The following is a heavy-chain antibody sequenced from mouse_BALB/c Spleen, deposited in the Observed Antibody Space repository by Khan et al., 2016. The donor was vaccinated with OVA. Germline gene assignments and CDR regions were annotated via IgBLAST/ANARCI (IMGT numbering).Heavy chain of an antibody. CDR3: AKQLILHPYYFDY. D-gene: IGHD1-3*01. V-gene: IGHV2-6-5*01. Sequence: QMQLEESGPGLVAPSQSLSITCTVSGFSLTDYGVSWIRQPPGKGLEWLGVIWGGGITYYNSALKSRLSISKDNSKSQVFLKMNSLQTDDTAMYYCAKQLILHPYYFDYWGQGTTLTVSS. CDR1: GFSLTDYG. CDR2: IWGGGIT. J-gene: IGHJ2*01.